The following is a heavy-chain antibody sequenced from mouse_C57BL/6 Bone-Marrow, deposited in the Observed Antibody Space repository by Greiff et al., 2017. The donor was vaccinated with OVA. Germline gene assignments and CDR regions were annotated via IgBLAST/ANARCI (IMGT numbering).Heavy chain of an antibody. Sequence: QVQLQQSGPELVKPGASVKISCKASGYAFSSSWMNWVKQRPGKGLEWIGRIYPGNGGTTYNGKFKGKATLTADKSSRTAYMPLRSLTSSDSAVSCGARKTTVVRDVYFGVWGTGTTVTVAA. J-gene: IGHJ1*03. D-gene: IGHD1-1*01. V-gene: IGHV1-82*01. CDR1: GYAFSSSW. CDR2: IYPGNGGT. CDR3: ARKTTVVRDVYFGV.